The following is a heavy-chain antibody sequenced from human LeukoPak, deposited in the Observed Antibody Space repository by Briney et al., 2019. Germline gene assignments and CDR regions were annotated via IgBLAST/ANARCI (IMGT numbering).Heavy chain of an antibody. D-gene: IGHD2-15*01. V-gene: IGHV4-39*07. J-gene: IGHJ3*02. CDR2: IYYSGST. CDR3: AKDLRPLVVLEAFDI. Sequence: KPSETLSLTCTVSGGSINSSSYYWGWIRQPPGKGLEWIGSIYYSGSTHYNPSLKSRVTISVDTSKNQFSLKLSSVTAADTAVYYCAKDLRPLVVLEAFDIWGQGTMVTVS. CDR1: GGSINSSSYY.